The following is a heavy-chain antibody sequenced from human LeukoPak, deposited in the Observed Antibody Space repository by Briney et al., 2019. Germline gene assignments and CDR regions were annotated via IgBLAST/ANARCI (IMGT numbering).Heavy chain of an antibody. D-gene: IGHD3-22*01. CDR2: INPNSGGT. J-gene: IGHJ4*02. CDR1: GYTFTGYY. CDR3: AREFDYYDSSGPGRDY. Sequence: ASVKVSCKASGYTFTGYYMHWVRQAPGQGLEWMGRINPNSGGTNYAQKFQSRVTMTRDTSISTAYMELSRLRSDDTAVYYCAREFDYYDSSGPGRDYWGQGTLVTVSS. V-gene: IGHV1-2*06.